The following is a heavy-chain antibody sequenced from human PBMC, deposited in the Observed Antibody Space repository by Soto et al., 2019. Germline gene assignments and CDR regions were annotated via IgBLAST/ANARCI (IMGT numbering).Heavy chain of an antibody. CDR2: IYSGGST. V-gene: IGHV3-53*01. J-gene: IGHJ6*02. Sequence: PGGSLRLSCAASGFTVSSNYMSWVRQAPGKGLEWVSVIYSGGSTYYADSVKGRFTISRDNSKNTLYLQVNSLRAEDTAVYYCARDGSPRVDTAMVSHYGMDVWGQGTTVTVS. CDR1: GFTVSSNY. CDR3: ARDGSPRVDTAMVSHYGMDV. D-gene: IGHD5-18*01.